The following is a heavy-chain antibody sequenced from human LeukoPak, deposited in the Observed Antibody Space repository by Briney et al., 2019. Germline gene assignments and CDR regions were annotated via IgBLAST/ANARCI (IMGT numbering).Heavy chain of an antibody. V-gene: IGHV4-34*01. D-gene: IGHD3-22*01. CDR1: GESFSGHY. CDR3: ARDGLPAVDRWFDP. Sequence: SETLSLTCAVYGESFSGHYWTWIRQPPGKGLEWIGEINHSGSTTSNPSLNNRVTISVDTSKNQFSLKLTSVTAADTAVYYCARDGLPAVDRWFDPGGQGTLVTVPS. CDR2: INHSGST. J-gene: IGHJ5*02.